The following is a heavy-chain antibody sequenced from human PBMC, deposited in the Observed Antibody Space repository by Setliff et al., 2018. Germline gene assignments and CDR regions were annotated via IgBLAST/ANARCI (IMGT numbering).Heavy chain of an antibody. CDR3: AREQWLDPPGYYYMDV. CDR1: GGSISSGDYY. J-gene: IGHJ6*03. D-gene: IGHD6-19*01. CDR2: IYIGGSA. V-gene: IGHV4-61*09. Sequence: SETLSLTCTVSGGSISSGDYYWSWIRQPAGKGLEWIGHIYIGGSANYNPSLKSRVTMSTDTSKNQFSLKLNSVTAADMAVYYCAREQWLDPPGYYYMDVWAKGTTVTVSS.